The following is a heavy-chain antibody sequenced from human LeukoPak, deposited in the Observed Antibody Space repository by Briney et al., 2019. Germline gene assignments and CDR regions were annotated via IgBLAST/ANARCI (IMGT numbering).Heavy chain of an antibody. Sequence: PGGSLRLSCAASGFTFSTYAMHWVRQAPGKGLEWVANIKQDGSEKYYVDSVKGRFTISGDNAKNSLYLQMNSLRAEDTAVYYCARDLPVYNWNYRSAFDIWGQGTMVTVSS. D-gene: IGHD1-7*01. CDR3: ARDLPVYNWNYRSAFDI. J-gene: IGHJ3*02. CDR1: GFTFSTYA. CDR2: IKQDGSEK. V-gene: IGHV3-7*01.